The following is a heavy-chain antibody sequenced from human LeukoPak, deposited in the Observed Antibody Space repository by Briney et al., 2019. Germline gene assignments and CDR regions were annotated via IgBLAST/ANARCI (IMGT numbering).Heavy chain of an antibody. CDR3: ARGLEEGGYYYGSGSYYTPWYFDY. CDR2: ISSSGSTI. V-gene: IGHV3-48*03. D-gene: IGHD3-10*01. J-gene: IGHJ4*02. CDR1: GFTFSSYE. Sequence: PGGSLRLSCAASGFTFSSYEMNWVRQAPGKRLEWVSYISSSGSTIYYADSVKGRFTISRDNAKNSLYLQMNSLRAEDTAVYYCARGLEEGGYYYGSGSYYTPWYFDYWGQGTLVTVSS.